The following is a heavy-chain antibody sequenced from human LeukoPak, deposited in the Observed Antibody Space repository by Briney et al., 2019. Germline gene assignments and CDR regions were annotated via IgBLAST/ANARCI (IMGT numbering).Heavy chain of an antibody. CDR1: GFSFSSYA. Sequence: GGSLRLSCAASGFSFSSYAMHWVRQAPGKGLEWMAVILYDGSGITYADSVKGRFTISRDNSKNTLYLQMDSLSVEDTAVYYCGRERAGSGLVDCWGQGTLVTVSS. J-gene: IGHJ4*02. V-gene: IGHV3-30-3*01. CDR2: ILYDGSGI. CDR3: GRERAGSGLVDC. D-gene: IGHD6-19*01.